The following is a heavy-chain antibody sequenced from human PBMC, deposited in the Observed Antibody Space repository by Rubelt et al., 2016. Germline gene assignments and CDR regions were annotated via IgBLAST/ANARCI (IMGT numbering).Heavy chain of an antibody. CDR2: IYYSGST. CDR3: ARYSREPVLRFLEWSPLPGAFDI. J-gene: IGHJ3*02. Sequence: QLQLQESGPGLVKPSETLSLTCTVSGGSISSSSYYWGWISQPPGKGLEWIGYIYYSGSTYYNPSLKSRVTISVDTSKNQFSLKLSSGTAADTAVYYCARYSREPVLRFLEWSPLPGAFDIWGQGTMVTVSS. CDR1: GGSISSSSYY. V-gene: IGHV4-39*07. D-gene: IGHD3-3*01.